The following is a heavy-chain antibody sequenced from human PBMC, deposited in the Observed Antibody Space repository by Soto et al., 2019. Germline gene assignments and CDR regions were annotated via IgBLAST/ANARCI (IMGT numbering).Heavy chain of an antibody. CDR1: GGTFSSYA. Sequence: EASVKVSCKASGGTFSSYAISWVRQAPGQGLEWMGGIIPIFGAANYAQKFQGRVTITADESTSTAYMELSSLRSEDTAVYYCAREEYYDSMLDPWGQGTLVTVSS. CDR3: AREEYYDSMLDP. D-gene: IGHD3-22*01. V-gene: IGHV1-69*13. CDR2: IIPIFGAA. J-gene: IGHJ5*02.